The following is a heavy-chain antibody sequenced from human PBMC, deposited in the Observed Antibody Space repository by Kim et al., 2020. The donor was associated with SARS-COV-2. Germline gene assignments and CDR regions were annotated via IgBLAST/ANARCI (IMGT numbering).Heavy chain of an antibody. CDR2: LYTGGTT. CDR1: GFTVSSKY. CDR3: TRDGGLYRGTYYDHAY. V-gene: IGHV3-66*01. J-gene: IGHJ4*02. D-gene: IGHD1-26*01. Sequence: GGSLRLSCAASGFTVSSKYMSWVRQAPGKGLEWVSVLYTGGTTYYADSVKGRFTISRDNSKNTLYLQMNSLRAEDTAVYYCTRDGGLYRGTYYDHAYWGQGTLVTVSS.